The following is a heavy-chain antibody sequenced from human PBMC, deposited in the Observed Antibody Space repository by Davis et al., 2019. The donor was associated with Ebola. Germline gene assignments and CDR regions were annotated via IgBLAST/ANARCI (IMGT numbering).Heavy chain of an antibody. CDR3: ARGPLLWPFSGRYFDY. CDR2: ISNGGRT. CDR1: GGSVGSDY. D-gene: IGHD3-10*01. V-gene: IGHV4-59*02. J-gene: IGHJ4*02. Sequence: SETLSLTCSVSGGSVGSDYWSWIRQSPGKGLEWIAFISNGGRTIYNPSLRGRVTISIDTSKNQFSLKLSSVTAADTAVYYCARGPLLWPFSGRYFDYWGQRTLVTVSS.